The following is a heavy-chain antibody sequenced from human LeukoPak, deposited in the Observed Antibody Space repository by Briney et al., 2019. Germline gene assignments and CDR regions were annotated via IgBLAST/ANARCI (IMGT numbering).Heavy chain of an antibody. V-gene: IGHV7-4-1*02. CDR3: TMGIVGASGWFDP. CDR1: KYTHTNYP. CDR2: VNTNTGNQ. D-gene: IGHD1-26*01. Sequence: ASVKVSRKASKYTHTNYPLNWVRQAPGQGLEWLGWVNTNTGNQTYAQGFTGRVIFSLDTSVSTAYLQLSSLEAEDSGIYYCTMGIVGASGWFDPGGQGPLVIVSS. J-gene: IGHJ5*02.